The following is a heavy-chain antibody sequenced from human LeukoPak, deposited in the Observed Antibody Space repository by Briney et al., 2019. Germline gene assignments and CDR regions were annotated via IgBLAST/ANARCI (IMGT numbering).Heavy chain of an antibody. V-gene: IGHV1-69*01. Sequence: SVTVSCKASVGTVSSYGISWVRQAPRQGLEWLGGIIPIFGTANYAQKFQGRVTITADESTSTAYMELSSLRSEDTAVYYCARLPVGTGPKGWFDPWGKGTLVTVSS. CDR2: IIPIFGTA. CDR1: VGTVSSYG. J-gene: IGHJ5*02. D-gene: IGHD2-21*02. CDR3: ARLPVGTGPKGWFDP.